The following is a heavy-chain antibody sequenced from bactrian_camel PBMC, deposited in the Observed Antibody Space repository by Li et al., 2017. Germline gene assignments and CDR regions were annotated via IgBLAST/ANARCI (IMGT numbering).Heavy chain of an antibody. V-gene: IGHV3S57*01. CDR2: IDVDGTT. Sequence: HVQLVESGGGSVQAGGSLRLSCSAPGYTYSTYCLAWFRQAPGEEREGVAAIDVDGTTTYADSAKGRFTISLSQDNGKNTLYLQINSLKPEDTAMYYCAAAWIHWRGGCWGRGTQVTVSS. CDR1: GYTYSTYC. J-gene: IGHJ6*01. D-gene: IGHD1*01. CDR3: AAAWIHWRGGC.